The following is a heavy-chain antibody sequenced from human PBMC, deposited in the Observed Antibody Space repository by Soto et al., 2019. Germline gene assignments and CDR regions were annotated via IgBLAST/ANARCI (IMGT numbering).Heavy chain of an antibody. CDR3: AREGCSGGSCYSGYNLGIDY. J-gene: IGHJ4*02. Sequence: SETLSLTCTVSCGSVGSGYYYWSWIRQPPGKGLEWIGNIFYSANTKYNPSLQSRVTISKDTSKNQFSLTLTSVTAADTAVYFCAREGCSGGSCYSGYNLGIDYWGQGTLVTVSS. CDR1: CGSVGSGYYY. D-gene: IGHD2-15*01. V-gene: IGHV4-61*01. CDR2: IFYSANT.